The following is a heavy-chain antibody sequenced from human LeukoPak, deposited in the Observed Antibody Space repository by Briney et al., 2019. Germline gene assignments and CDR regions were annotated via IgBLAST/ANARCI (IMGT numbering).Heavy chain of an antibody. V-gene: IGHV4-59*01. CDR2: IYYSGTT. CDR1: SGSISSYY. J-gene: IGHJ4*02. D-gene: IGHD3-10*01. Sequence: SETLSLTCTVSSGSISSYYWSWIRQPPGKGLEWIGYIYYSGTTNYNPSLKSRVTISVDTSKSQFSLRLNSVTAADTAVYYCARGGKVSSFDYWGQGTLVTVSS. CDR3: ARGGKVSSFDY.